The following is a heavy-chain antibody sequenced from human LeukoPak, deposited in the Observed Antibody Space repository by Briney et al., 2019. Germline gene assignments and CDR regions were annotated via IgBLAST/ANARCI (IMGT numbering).Heavy chain of an antibody. CDR2: MNPNSGNA. CDR1: GYTFTSYD. V-gene: IGHV1-8*01. Sequence: ASVKVSCEASGYTFTSYDINWVRQATGQGLEWMGWMNPNSGNAGYAQKFQGRVTMTRNTSISTAYMELSSLRSDDTAVYYCARERNPAAGCSGGSCYPPFDYWGQGTLVTVSS. CDR3: ARERNPAAGCSGGSCYPPFDY. J-gene: IGHJ4*02. D-gene: IGHD2-15*01.